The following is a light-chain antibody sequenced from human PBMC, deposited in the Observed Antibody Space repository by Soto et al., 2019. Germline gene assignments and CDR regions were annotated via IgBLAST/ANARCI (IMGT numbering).Light chain of an antibody. J-gene: IGLJ2*01. V-gene: IGLV2-14*01. CDR2: EVT. Sequence: QSALTQPASVSGSPGQSITISCTGTSSDVGGYKYVSWYQQHPGTAPKLMIYEVTNRPSGVSNRFSGSKSGNTASLTISGLQAEDEADYYCSSYTSSSSLVFGGGTKLTVL. CDR3: SSYTSSSSLV. CDR1: SSDVGGYKY.